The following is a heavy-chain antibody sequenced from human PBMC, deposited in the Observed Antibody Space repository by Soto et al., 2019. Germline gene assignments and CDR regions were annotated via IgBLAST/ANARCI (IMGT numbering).Heavy chain of an antibody. CDR2: INTETGNT. D-gene: IGHD2-21*01. V-gene: IGHV1-18*01. CDR1: GYSVLSYG. CDR3: VIYRPNSNLDF. Sequence: QVQLVQSGAEVKKPGASVKVSCTASGYSVLSYGFSWVRQAPGQGLEWMGYINTETGNTFYAQRLQVRVTMTTNTSTNTAYIELRRLTSDDTAVYFCVIYRPNSNLDFWRQGTLFTISS. J-gene: IGHJ4*02.